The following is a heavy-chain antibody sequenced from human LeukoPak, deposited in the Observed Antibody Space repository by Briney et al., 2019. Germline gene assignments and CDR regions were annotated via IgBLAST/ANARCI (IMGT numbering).Heavy chain of an antibody. CDR1: GFTLNSYG. D-gene: IGHD1-26*01. V-gene: IGHV3-30*14. Sequence: GGSLRLSCAASGFTLNSYGFHWVRQAPGKGLQWVAAIDFDGTNTHYADSVKGRSTISRDNSKNTLYLQMNSLRPEDTAIYFCARARGALSYWGQGTLITVSS. J-gene: IGHJ4*02. CDR2: IDFDGTNT. CDR3: ARARGALSY.